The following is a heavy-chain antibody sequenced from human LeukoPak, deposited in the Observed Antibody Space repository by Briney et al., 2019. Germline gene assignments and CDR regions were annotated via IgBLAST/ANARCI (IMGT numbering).Heavy chain of an antibody. CDR1: GGTFSSYA. CDR2: IIPILGIA. Sequence: ASVKVSCTASGGTFSSYAISWVRQAPGQGLEWMGRIIPILGIANYAQKFQGRVTITADKSTSTAYMELSSLRSEDTAVYYCARGAVPYYDFWSGPAYGMDVWGQGTTVTVSS. J-gene: IGHJ6*02. V-gene: IGHV1-69*04. CDR3: ARGAVPYYDFWSGPAYGMDV. D-gene: IGHD3-3*01.